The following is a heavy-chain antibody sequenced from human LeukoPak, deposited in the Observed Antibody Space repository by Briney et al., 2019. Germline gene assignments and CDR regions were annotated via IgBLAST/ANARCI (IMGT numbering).Heavy chain of an antibody. Sequence: GGSLRLSCAASGFTFSTYWMTWVRQGPGKGLEWVANINQDGGRKYYVDSVKGRFTISRGNAKNSLYLQMNSLRAEDTAVYYCARLYCSSISCQSCFDSWGQGTLVTVSS. V-gene: IGHV3-7*05. CDR1: GFTFSTYW. CDR3: ARLYCSSISCQSCFDS. D-gene: IGHD2-2*01. CDR2: INQDGGRK. J-gene: IGHJ4*02.